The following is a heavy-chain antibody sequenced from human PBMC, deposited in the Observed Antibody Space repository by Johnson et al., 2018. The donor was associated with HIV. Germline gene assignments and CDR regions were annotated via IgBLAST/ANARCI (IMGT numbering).Heavy chain of an antibody. D-gene: IGHD3-22*01. Sequence: QVQLVESGGGVVQPGRSLRLSCAASGFTFSSYAMHLVRQAPGKGLEWVAVISYDGGNKYYADSVKGRFTISRDNSKNTLYLQMNSLRAEDTAVYYCAKDKVEEDYYDSSGYYRPHDA. CDR3: AKDKVEEDYYDSSGYYRPHDA. CDR2: ISYDGGNK. J-gene: IGHJ3*01. V-gene: IGHV3-30-3*01. CDR1: GFTFSSYA.